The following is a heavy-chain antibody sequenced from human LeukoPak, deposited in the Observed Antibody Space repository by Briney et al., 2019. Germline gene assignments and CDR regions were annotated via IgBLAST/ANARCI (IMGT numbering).Heavy chain of an antibody. CDR2: IKQDGSET. CDR1: GFTFSSYW. CDR3: VRDGYSYGFMLAFDI. J-gene: IGHJ3*02. D-gene: IGHD5-18*01. Sequence: GGSLRLSCAASGFTFSSYWMSWVRQAPGKGLEWVANIKQDGSETYYVDSVKGRFTISRDNAKNSLFLQMNSLRAEDTAVYYCVRDGYSYGFMLAFDIWGLGTRVTVSS. V-gene: IGHV3-7*05.